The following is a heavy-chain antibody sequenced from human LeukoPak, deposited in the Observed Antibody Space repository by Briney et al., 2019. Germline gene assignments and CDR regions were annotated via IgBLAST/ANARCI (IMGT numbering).Heavy chain of an antibody. J-gene: IGHJ4*02. CDR1: GFTFSNYG. Sequence: HPGGSLRLSCAASGFTFSNYGMSWVRQAPGKGLEWVSAISGSGGSTYYADSVKGRFTISRDNSKNTLYLQMNSLRAEDTAVYYCAKVSGVVVGATYLFDYWGQGTLVTVSS. V-gene: IGHV3-23*01. D-gene: IGHD1-26*01. CDR2: ISGSGGST. CDR3: AKVSGVVVGATYLFDY.